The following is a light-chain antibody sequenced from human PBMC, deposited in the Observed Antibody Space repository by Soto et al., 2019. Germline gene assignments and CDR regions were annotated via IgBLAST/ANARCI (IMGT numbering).Light chain of an antibody. J-gene: IGLJ1*01. CDR2: DVA. CDR3: SAYSSANSLFV. CDR1: SSDIGRTYY. V-gene: IGLV2-14*03. Sequence: QSALTQPASVSGSPGQSITISCTGSSSDIGRTYYVSWYQHHPGKAPKLIIFDVANRASGVSSRFSGSKSGNTASLVISGLQPEDEADYYCSAYSSANSLFVFGSGTKVTVL.